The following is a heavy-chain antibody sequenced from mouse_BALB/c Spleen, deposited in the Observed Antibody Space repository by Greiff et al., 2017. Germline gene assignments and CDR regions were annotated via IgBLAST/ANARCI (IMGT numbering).Heavy chain of an antibody. CDR1: GFNIKDTY. J-gene: IGHJ2*01. V-gene: IGHV14-3*02. Sequence: VHVKQSGAELVKPGASVKLSCTASGFNIKDTYMHWVKQRPEQGLEWIGRIDPANGNTKYDPKFQGKATITADTSSNTAYLQLSSLTSEDTAVYYCARLGMGLRRDFDYWGQGTTLTVSS. CDR3: ARLGMGLRRDFDY. CDR2: IDPANGNT. D-gene: IGHD2-4*01.